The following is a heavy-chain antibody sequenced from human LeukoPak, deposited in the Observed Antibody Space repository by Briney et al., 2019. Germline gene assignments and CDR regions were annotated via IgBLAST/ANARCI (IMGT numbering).Heavy chain of an antibody. CDR2: IKEDGSEK. Sequence: QSGGSLRLSCAASGFTFSSYWMSWVRQAPGKGLEWVANIKEDGSEKYYVDSVKGRFTISRDNAKNSLYLQMNSLRAEDTAVYYCARENYDSANYRLFEYWGQGTLVTVSS. CDR3: ARENYDSANYRLFEY. J-gene: IGHJ4*02. V-gene: IGHV3-7*03. CDR1: GFTFSSYW. D-gene: IGHD3-10*01.